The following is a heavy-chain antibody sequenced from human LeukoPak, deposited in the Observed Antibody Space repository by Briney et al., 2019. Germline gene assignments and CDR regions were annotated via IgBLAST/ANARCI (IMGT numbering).Heavy chain of an antibody. J-gene: IGHJ4*02. CDR3: ARAKPKNMVRGLIMRRESRYYFDY. D-gene: IGHD3-10*01. Sequence: PGGSLRLSCAASGFTVSSNYMSWVRQAPGKGLEWVANIKQDGSEKYYVDSVKGRFTISRDNAKNSLYLQMNSLRAEDTAVYYCARAKPKNMVRGLIMRRESRYYFDYWGQGTLVTVSS. V-gene: IGHV3-7*03. CDR2: IKQDGSEK. CDR1: GFTVSSNY.